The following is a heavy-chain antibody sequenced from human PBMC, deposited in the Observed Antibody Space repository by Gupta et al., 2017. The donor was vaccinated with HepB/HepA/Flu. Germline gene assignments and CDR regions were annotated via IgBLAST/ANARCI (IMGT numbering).Heavy chain of an antibody. V-gene: IGHV3-74*01. J-gene: IGHJ4*02. D-gene: IGHD2-15*01. CDR1: GFTFSNSW. Sequence: EVQLVESGGGLVQPGGSLRLSCAASGFTFSNSWTHWVRQAPGTGPVGGPRLKGDGSITNYSDSVKGRFTISRDNAKNTLYLQMNSLRAEDTAVYYCAKDNHRGAHDYWGQGTLVTVSS. CDR2: LKGDGSIT. CDR3: AKDNHRGAHDY.